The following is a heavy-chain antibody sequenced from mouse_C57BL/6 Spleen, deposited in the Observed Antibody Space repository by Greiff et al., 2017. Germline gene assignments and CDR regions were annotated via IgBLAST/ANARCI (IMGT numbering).Heavy chain of an antibody. CDR2: ISSGSSTI. CDR3: ARSDYDYAWFAY. CDR1: GFTFSDYG. D-gene: IGHD2-4*01. Sequence: DVKLVESGGGLVKPGGSLTLSCAASGFTFSDYGMHWVRQAPEKGLEWVAYISSGSSTIYYADTVKGRFTISRDNDKNTLFLQMTSLRSEDTAMYYCARSDYDYAWFAYWGQGTLVTVSA. V-gene: IGHV5-17*01. J-gene: IGHJ3*01.